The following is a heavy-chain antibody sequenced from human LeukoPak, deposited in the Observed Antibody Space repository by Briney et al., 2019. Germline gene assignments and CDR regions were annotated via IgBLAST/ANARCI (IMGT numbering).Heavy chain of an antibody. Sequence: ASVKVSCKASGYTFTSYGISWVRQAPGQGLEWMGWISAYNGNTNYAQKLQGRVTMTTDTSTSTAYMEMRSLRSDDTAVYYCARGGRWELPRPYAFDIWGQGTMVTVSS. CDR2: ISAYNGNT. CDR1: GYTFTSYG. V-gene: IGHV1-18*01. J-gene: IGHJ3*02. D-gene: IGHD1-26*01. CDR3: ARGGRWELPRPYAFDI.